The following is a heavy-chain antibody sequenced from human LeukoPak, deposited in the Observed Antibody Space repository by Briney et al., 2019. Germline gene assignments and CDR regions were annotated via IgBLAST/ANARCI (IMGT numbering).Heavy chain of an antibody. D-gene: IGHD3-10*01. CDR1: GLTFSSQA. J-gene: IGHJ4*02. Sequence: GSLRLSCAGSGLTFSSQAMTWVRQAPGKGLEWVSAMSGSGDHIYYADSVKGRFTISRDNSRDTLYLQMNRLRAEDTAIYYCAKVPGDHIGSGRSGYWGQGTLVTVSS. V-gene: IGHV3-23*01. CDR3: AKVPGDHIGSGRSGY. CDR2: MSGSGDHI.